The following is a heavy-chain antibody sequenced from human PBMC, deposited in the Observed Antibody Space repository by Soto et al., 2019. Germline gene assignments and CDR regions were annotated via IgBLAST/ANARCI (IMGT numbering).Heavy chain of an antibody. CDR1: GYTFTGYY. CDR2: INPNSGGT. CDR3: ARDHYYGSGSYGY. Sequence: GASVKVSCKASGYTFTGYYMHCVLQSPVQGLEGMGWINPNSGGTNYAQKFQGRVTMTRDTSISTAYMELSRLRSDDTAVYYCARDHYYGSGSYGYWGQGTLVTVSS. V-gene: IGHV1-2*02. D-gene: IGHD3-10*01. J-gene: IGHJ4*02.